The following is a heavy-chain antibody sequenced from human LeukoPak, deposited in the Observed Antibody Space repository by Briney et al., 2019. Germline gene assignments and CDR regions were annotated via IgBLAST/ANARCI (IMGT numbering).Heavy chain of an antibody. D-gene: IGHD3-9*01. CDR3: ERDGSNYGLDWIDY. CDR2: FYNSGST. J-gene: IGHJ4*02. Sequence: SETLPLTCTVSGGPVSSSGYYWGWIRQPPGKGLEWIGSFYNSGSTYYNPSLKSRVTISVDTSKNQFSLKLSSVTAADTAVYYCERDGSNYGLDWIDYGGQGTLVTVS. CDR1: GGPVSSSGYY. V-gene: IGHV4-39*07.